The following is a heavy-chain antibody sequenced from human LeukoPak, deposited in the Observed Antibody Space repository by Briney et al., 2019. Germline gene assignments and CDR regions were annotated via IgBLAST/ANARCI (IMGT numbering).Heavy chain of an antibody. CDR3: ARDAEGYSGYDTRSFDY. D-gene: IGHD5-12*01. Sequence: PGGSLRLSCAASGFTFSSYSMNWVRQAPGKGLEWVSSISSSSSYIYYADSVKGRFTISRDNAKNSLYLQMNSLRAEDTAVYYCARDAEGYSGYDTRSFDYWGQGTLVTVSS. J-gene: IGHJ4*02. CDR1: GFTFSSYS. V-gene: IGHV3-21*01. CDR2: ISSSSSYI.